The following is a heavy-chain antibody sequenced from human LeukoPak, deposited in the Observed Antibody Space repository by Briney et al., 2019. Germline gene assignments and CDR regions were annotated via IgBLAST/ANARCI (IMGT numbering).Heavy chain of an antibody. Sequence: PGGSLRLSCAASGFTFSSYWMTWVRQAPGKGLEWVANIKPDGSVGYYVDSVRGRFIISRDNAGNSLYLQMNSLRAEDTAVYFCAKRGVVIRVILVGFHKEAYYFESWGQGALVTVSS. V-gene: IGHV3-7*03. D-gene: IGHD3/OR15-3a*01. CDR1: GFTFSSYW. CDR2: IKPDGSVG. J-gene: IGHJ4*02. CDR3: AKRGVVIRVILVGFHKEAYYFES.